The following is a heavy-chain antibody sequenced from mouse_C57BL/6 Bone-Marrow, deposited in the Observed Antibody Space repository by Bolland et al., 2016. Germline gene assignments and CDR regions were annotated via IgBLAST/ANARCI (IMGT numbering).Heavy chain of an antibody. CDR3: ARSGYYGTPMDY. Sequence: NQKFKGKSTLTVDKSSSTAYMQLSSLTSEDSAVYYCARSGYYGTPMDYWGQGTLV. V-gene: IGHV1-69*01. D-gene: IGHD1-1*01. J-gene: IGHJ3*01.